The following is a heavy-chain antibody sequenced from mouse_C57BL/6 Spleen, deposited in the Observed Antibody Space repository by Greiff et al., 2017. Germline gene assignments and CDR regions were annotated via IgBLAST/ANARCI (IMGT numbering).Heavy chain of an antibody. Sequence: QVQLQQPGAELVRPGSSVKLSCKASGYTFTSYWMDWVKQRPGQGLEWIGNIYPSYSETHYNQKFKDKATLTVDKSSSTAYMQLSSLTSEDSAVYYCARRGTTVPAWFAYWGQGTLVTVSA. V-gene: IGHV1-61*01. CDR3: ARRGTTVPAWFAY. J-gene: IGHJ3*01. CDR2: IYPSYSET. CDR1: GYTFTSYW. D-gene: IGHD1-1*01.